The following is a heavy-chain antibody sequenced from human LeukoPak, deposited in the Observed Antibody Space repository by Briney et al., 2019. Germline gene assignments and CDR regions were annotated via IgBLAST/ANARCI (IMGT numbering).Heavy chain of an antibody. CDR3: ARDRGYDAFDI. Sequence: PGGSLRLSCAASGFSFSSFSMNWVRQAPGKGLEWVSYISGGSSFTYYADSVKGRFTISRDNAKNSLYLQMNSLGAEDTAVYYCARDRGYDAFDIWGQGTMVTVSS. D-gene: IGHD5-12*01. CDR2: ISGGSSFT. V-gene: IGHV3-21*01. J-gene: IGHJ3*02. CDR1: GFSFSSFS.